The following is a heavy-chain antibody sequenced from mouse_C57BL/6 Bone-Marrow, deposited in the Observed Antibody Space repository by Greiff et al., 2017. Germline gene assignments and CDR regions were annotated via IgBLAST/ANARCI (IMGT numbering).Heavy chain of an antibody. D-gene: IGHD2-4*01. J-gene: IGHJ4*01. V-gene: IGHV5-6*02. CDR3: ARRGDDDGLLYAMDY. CDR1: GFTFSSYG. Sequence: EVKLMESGGDLVKPGGSLKLSCAASGFTFSSYGMSWVRQTPDKRLEWVATISSGGSYTYYPDSVKGRFTISRDNAKNTLYLQMSRLKSEDTAMYYCARRGDDDGLLYAMDYWCQGTSVTVSS. CDR2: ISSGGSYT.